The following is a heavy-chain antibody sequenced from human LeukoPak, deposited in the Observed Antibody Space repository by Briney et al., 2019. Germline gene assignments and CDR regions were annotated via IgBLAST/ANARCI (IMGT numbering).Heavy chain of an antibody. CDR1: GGSISSYY. Sequence: PSETLSLTCTISGGSISSYYWTWIRQPPGKGLEWIGYIYYSGSTNYNPSLKSRVTISVDTSKNQFSLKLSSVTAADTAVYYCARGRARDGSYPWLDSWGQGTLVTVSP. J-gene: IGHJ5*01. CDR3: ARGRARDGSYPWLDS. D-gene: IGHD3-10*01. CDR2: IYYSGST. V-gene: IGHV4-59*01.